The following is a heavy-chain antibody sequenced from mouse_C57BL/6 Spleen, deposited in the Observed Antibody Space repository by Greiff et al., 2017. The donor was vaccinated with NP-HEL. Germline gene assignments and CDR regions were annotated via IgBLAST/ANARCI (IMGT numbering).Heavy chain of an antibody. V-gene: IGHV7-3*01. Sequence: EVHLVESGGGLVQPGGSLSLSCAASGFTFTDYYMSWVRQPPGKALEWLGFIRNKANGYTTEYSASVKGRFTISRDNSQSILYLQMNALRAEDSATYYCARSYYGNDPAWFAYWGQGTLVTVSA. J-gene: IGHJ3*01. D-gene: IGHD2-9*01. CDR1: GFTFTDYY. CDR2: IRNKANGYTT. CDR3: ARSYYGNDPAWFAY.